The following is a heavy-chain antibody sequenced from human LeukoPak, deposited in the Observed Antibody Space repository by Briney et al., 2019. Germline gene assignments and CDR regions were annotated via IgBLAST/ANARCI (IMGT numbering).Heavy chain of an antibody. J-gene: IGHJ4*02. D-gene: IGHD3-10*01. CDR1: GYTFISFD. CDR2: MNPGSGNT. V-gene: IGHV1-8*01. Sequence: GASVKVSCKASGYTFISFDINWVRQANGQGPEWMGWMNPGSGNTGYAQRFRGRVTMTRDTSISTAYLELSSLTSEDTAVYYCASHTYYLSSGSFGHWGQGTLVTVSS. CDR3: ASHTYYLSSGSFGH.